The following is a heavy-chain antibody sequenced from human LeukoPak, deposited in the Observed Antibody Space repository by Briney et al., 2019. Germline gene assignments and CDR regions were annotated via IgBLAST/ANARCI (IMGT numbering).Heavy chain of an antibody. CDR1: GGSFSDYY. CDR2: IYYSGST. D-gene: IGHD5-12*01. CDR3: ARQTEWLRLLSFDY. V-gene: IGHV4-39*01. J-gene: IGHJ4*02. Sequence: PSETLSLTCAVYGGSFSDYYWGWIRQPPGKGLEWIGSIYYSGSTYYNPSLKSRVTISVDTSKNQFSLKLSSVTAADTAVYYCARQTEWLRLLSFDYWGQGTLVTVSS.